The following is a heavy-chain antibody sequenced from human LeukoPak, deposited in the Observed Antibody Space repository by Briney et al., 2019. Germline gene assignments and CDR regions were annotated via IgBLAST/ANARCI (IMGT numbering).Heavy chain of an antibody. D-gene: IGHD6-19*01. Sequence: PGGSLRLSCAASGFTFSSYWMSWVRQAPGKGLEWVANIKQDGSEKHYVDSVKGRFTISRDNAKNSLYLQMNSLRAEDTAVYYCARTPQYSSGWYYWYFDLWGRGTLVTVSS. CDR3: ARTPQYSSGWYYWYFDL. V-gene: IGHV3-7*01. CDR1: GFTFSSYW. CDR2: IKQDGSEK. J-gene: IGHJ2*01.